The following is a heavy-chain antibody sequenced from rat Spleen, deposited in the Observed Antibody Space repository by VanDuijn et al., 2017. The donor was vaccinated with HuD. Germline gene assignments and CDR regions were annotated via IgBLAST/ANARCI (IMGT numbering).Heavy chain of an antibody. CDR3: ARAGYLRDWYFDF. V-gene: IGHV5-29*01. D-gene: IGHD2-2*01. J-gene: IGHJ1*01. CDR1: GLTFSDYG. CDR2: ISYGDSSGHSGT. Sequence: EVQLVESGGGLVQPGRSLKLSCAASGLTFSDYGMAWVRQAPTKGLEWVATISYGDSSGHSGTYYRASVKGRFTISRDNTKNTLYLQMDSLRSEDTATYHCARAGYLRDWYFDFWGPGAMVTVSS.